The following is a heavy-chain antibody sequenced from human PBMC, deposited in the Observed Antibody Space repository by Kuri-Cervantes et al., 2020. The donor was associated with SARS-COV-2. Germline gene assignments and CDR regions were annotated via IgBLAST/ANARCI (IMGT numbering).Heavy chain of an antibody. CDR3: AREDVVPATLRGYYYNNGMDV. V-gene: IGHV3-7*04. J-gene: IGHJ6*02. CDR1: GFTFPRYW. Sequence: GESLKISWAASGFTFPRYWMSWVRQAPGKGLEWVANIKPDGSDKYYVESVKDRFTISRDNAKNSLFLQMDSLRPEDTAVYYCAREDVVPATLRGYYYNNGMDVWGQGTTVTVSS. CDR2: IKPDGSDK. D-gene: IGHD2-15*01.